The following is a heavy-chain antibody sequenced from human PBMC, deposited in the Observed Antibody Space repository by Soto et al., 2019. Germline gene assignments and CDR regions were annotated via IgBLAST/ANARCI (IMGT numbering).Heavy chain of an antibody. CDR2: IYSGGST. V-gene: IGHV3-66*03. Sequence: EVQLVESGGGLIQPGGSLRLSCAASGFTVSSNYMSWVRQAPGKGLEWVSVIYSGGSTYYADSVKGRFTISRDNSKNTLYLQMNSLRAEDTAVYYCAKAGLDGSGSYYKYYFDYWGQGTLVTVSS. CDR1: GFTVSSNY. CDR3: AKAGLDGSGSYYKYYFDY. J-gene: IGHJ4*02. D-gene: IGHD3-10*01.